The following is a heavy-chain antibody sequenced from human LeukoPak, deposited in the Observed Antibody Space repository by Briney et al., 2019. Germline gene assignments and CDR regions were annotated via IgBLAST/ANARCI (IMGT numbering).Heavy chain of an antibody. CDR2: ISSSSSYI. J-gene: IGHJ4*02. CDR1: GFTFSSYS. D-gene: IGHD4-17*01. V-gene: IGHV3-21*01. Sequence: GGSLRLSCAASGFTFSSYSMNWVRQAPGKGREWVSSISSSSSYIYYADSVKGRFTISRDNAKNSLYLQMNSLRAEDTAVYYCARGDYGDYLWYFDYWGQGTLVTVSS. CDR3: ARGDYGDYLWYFDY.